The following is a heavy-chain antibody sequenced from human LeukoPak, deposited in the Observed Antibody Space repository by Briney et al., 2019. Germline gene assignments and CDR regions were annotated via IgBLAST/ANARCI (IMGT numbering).Heavy chain of an antibody. D-gene: IGHD3-16*01. J-gene: IGHJ4*01. CDR2: ITAGACST. V-gene: IGHV3-11*01. CDR3: TKERRGTYYAFES. CDR1: GFTISADY. Sequence: GGSLRLSCDASGFTISADYINWIRQFPGQGLEWFTYITAGACSTNYSGSVKGRFTISRDKAKNSVALNLNSLRAEDTAVYYCTKERRGTYYAFESWGQGTLVTVSS.